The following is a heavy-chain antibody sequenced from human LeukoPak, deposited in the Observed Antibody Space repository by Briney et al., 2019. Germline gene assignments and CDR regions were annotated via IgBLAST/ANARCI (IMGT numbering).Heavy chain of an antibody. CDR3: AGGNAMDV. Sequence: PGGSLRISCAGSGFPLSNSWMYLVRPAPGKGVEGVANIKKDGSGISYVESVKGRFIISRDNSRNSLYLQMNSLKVEDTAVYFCAGGNAMDVWGKGTAVTVYS. CDR2: IKKDGSGI. V-gene: IGHV3-7*03. D-gene: IGHD1-1*01. CDR1: GFPLSNSW. J-gene: IGHJ6*03.